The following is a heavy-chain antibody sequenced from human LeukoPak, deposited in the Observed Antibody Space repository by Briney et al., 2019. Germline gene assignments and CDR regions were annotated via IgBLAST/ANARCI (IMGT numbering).Heavy chain of an antibody. CDR2: IRSKAYGGTT. D-gene: IGHD3-10*01. V-gene: IGHV3-49*04. J-gene: IGHJ6*02. Sequence: GGSLRLSCTASGFTFGDYAMSWVRQAPGKGLEWVGFIRSKAYGGTTVYAASVKGRFIISRDDSKSIAYLQMNSLKTEDTAVYYCTRDPLAYGSGSYYSYPYYQGMDVWGQGTTVTVSS. CDR1: GFTFGDYA. CDR3: TRDPLAYGSGSYYSYPYYQGMDV.